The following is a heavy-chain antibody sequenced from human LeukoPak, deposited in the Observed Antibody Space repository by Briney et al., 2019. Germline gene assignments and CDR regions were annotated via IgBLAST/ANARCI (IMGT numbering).Heavy chain of an antibody. CDR3: AREGYYYGMDV. CDR2: INSDGTTT. CDR1: GFTLSTYW. J-gene: IGHJ6*02. Sequence: PGGSLRLSCAASGFTLSTYWMHWVRQAPGKGLVWVSRINSDGTTTTYADSVKGRFTISRDNAKNTLYLQMNSLRAEDTAVYYCAREGYYYGMDVWGQGTTVTVSS. V-gene: IGHV3-74*01.